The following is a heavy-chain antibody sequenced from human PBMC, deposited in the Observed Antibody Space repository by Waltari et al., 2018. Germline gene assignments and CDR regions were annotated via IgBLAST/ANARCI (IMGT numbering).Heavy chain of an antibody. V-gene: IGHV3-21*01. CDR1: GLTFSSYS. J-gene: IGHJ3*02. CDR3: ATCSDAFDI. Sequence: EVQLVESGGGLVKPGGSLRLSCAASGLTFSSYSMSWVRKAPGNGPTWSSTISSSSSDKYYADSVKGRFTISRDNAKNSQYLQMNSLRAEDPAVYYCATCSDAFDIWGQGTMVTVSS. CDR2: ISSSSSDK. D-gene: IGHD2-21*01.